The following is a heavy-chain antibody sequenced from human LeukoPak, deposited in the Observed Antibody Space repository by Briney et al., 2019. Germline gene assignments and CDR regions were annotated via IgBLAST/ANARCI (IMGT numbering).Heavy chain of an antibody. J-gene: IGHJ2*01. V-gene: IGHV3-30*02. CDR3: AKKVSGDWYFDL. D-gene: IGHD7-27*01. CDR2: IRYDGSNK. CDR1: GFTFSSYG. Sequence: PGGSLRLSCAASGFTFSSYGMHWVRQAPGKGLEWVAFIRYDGSNKYYADSVKGRFTVSRDNSKNTLYLQMNSLRAEDTAVYYCAKKVSGDWYFDLWGRGTLVTVSS.